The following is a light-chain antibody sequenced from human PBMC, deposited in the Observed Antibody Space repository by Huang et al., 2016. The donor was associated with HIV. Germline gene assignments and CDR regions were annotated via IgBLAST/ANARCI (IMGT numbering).Light chain of an antibody. CDR2: DAF. V-gene: IGKV3D-20*01. CDR1: QSVSGRY. J-gene: IGKJ5*01. CDR3: QQYGTSPIT. Sequence: EIVLTQSPATLSLSPGERATLSCGASQSVSGRYLAWYQQKPGLAPRLLIYDAFSRATGSPDRFRGSGSGTDFTLTISRLEPEDFAVYYCQQYGTSPITFGQGTRLEIK.